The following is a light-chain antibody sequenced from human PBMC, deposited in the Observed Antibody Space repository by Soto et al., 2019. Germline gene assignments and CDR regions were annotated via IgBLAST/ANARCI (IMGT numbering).Light chain of an antibody. Sequence: EVVLTQSPGTLSLSPGGRATLSCRASQSVGNSFVAWYQQKPGQPPRLLIYDTSKRATGIPDRFSGSGSGTDFTLTISRLEPEDFAVYYCQQYGSSPRTFGQGTKVDI. CDR1: QSVGNSF. J-gene: IGKJ1*01. CDR3: QQYGSSPRT. V-gene: IGKV3-20*01. CDR2: DTS.